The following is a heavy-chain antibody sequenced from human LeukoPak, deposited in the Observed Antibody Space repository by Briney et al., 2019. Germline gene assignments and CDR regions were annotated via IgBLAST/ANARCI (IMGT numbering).Heavy chain of an antibody. CDR3: ARDGYCSSTSCYYFDY. Sequence: GGSLRLSCAASGFTFSSYEMNWVRQAPGKGLEWVSYISSSGSTIYYADSVKGRFTISRDNAKNTLYLQMNSLRAEDTAVYYCARDGYCSSTSCYYFDYWGQGTLVTVSS. J-gene: IGHJ4*02. CDR2: ISSSGSTI. CDR1: GFTFSSYE. D-gene: IGHD2-2*01. V-gene: IGHV3-48*03.